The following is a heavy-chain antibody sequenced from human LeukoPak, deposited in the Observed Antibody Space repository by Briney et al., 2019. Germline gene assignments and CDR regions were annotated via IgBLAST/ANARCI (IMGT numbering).Heavy chain of an antibody. V-gene: IGHV1-8*03. Sequence: GASVKVSCKASGYTFASYDINWVRQATGQGLEWMGWMNPNSGNTGYAQKFQGRVTITRNTSISTAYMELSSLGSEDTAVYYCARASRDYGDYGGDAFDIWGQGTMVTVSS. CDR1: GYTFASYD. CDR3: ARASRDYGDYGGDAFDI. D-gene: IGHD4-17*01. J-gene: IGHJ3*02. CDR2: MNPNSGNT.